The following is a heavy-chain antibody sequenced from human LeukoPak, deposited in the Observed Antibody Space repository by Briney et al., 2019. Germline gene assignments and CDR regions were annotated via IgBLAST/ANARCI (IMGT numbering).Heavy chain of an antibody. J-gene: IGHJ6*03. V-gene: IGHV3-48*04. D-gene: IGHD2-2*01. CDR1: GFTVSRSY. Sequence: GRSLRLSCAASGFTVSRSYMNWVRQAPGKGLEWLSHISSGGTTIYYADSVKGRFTVSRDNVENSLFLQMNSLRVDDTAVYYCVRDFEVPAAAPDYYYFYYMDVWGTGTTVTVSS. CDR2: ISSGGTTI. CDR3: VRDFEVPAAAPDYYYFYYMDV.